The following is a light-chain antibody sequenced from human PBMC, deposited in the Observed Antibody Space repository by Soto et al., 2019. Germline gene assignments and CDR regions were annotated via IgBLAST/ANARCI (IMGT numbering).Light chain of an antibody. CDR3: QQYDNVALT. CDR2: DAS. Sequence: DIQMTQSPSSLSASVGDRVTFTCQTSQDITNSLNWYQQKPGRAPQLLIYDASNLEAGVPSRFSGAGSGTELTITISSLQPEDVATYYCQQYDNVALTFGGGTKVGIK. V-gene: IGKV1-33*01. J-gene: IGKJ4*01. CDR1: QDITNS.